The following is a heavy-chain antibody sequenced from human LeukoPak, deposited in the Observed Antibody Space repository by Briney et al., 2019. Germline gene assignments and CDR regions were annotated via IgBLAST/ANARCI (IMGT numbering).Heavy chain of an antibody. CDR2: ISAYNGNT. CDR3: ARSGRGSYYSGEFDY. J-gene: IGHJ4*02. D-gene: IGHD2-21*01. V-gene: IGHV1-18*01. CDR1: GYTFTSYG. Sequence: ASVKVSCKASGYTFTSYGISWVRQAPGQGLEWMGWISAYNGNTNYAQKLQGRVTMTTDTSTSTAYMELRSLRSDDTAVYYCARSGRGSYYSGEFDYWGQGTLVTVSS.